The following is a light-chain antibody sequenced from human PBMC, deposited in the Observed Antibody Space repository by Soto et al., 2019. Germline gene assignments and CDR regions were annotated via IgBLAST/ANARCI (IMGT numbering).Light chain of an antibody. CDR1: SSNIGAGYD. CDR2: GNS. V-gene: IGLV1-40*01. Sequence: QSVLTQPPSVSGAPGQRVTISCTGSSSNIGAGYDVHWYQQLPGTAPKLLIYGNSNRPSGVPDRFSGSKSGTSASLAITGLQAEDEADHYFQSYDSSLSVVFGGGTNLTVL. CDR3: QSYDSSLSVV. J-gene: IGLJ2*01.